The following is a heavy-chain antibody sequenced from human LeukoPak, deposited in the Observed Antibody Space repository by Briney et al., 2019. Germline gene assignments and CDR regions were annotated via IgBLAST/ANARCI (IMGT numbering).Heavy chain of an antibody. D-gene: IGHD2-2*01. Sequence: ASVKVSCKVSGYTLTELSMHWVRQAPGQGLEWLGIINPSGGSTSYAQKFQGRVTMTRDTSTSTVYMELSSLRSEDTAVYYCARDLDIVVVPAAELGGFDPWGQGTLVTVSS. J-gene: IGHJ5*02. CDR1: GYTLTELS. V-gene: IGHV1-46*01. CDR3: ARDLDIVVVPAAELGGFDP. CDR2: INPSGGST.